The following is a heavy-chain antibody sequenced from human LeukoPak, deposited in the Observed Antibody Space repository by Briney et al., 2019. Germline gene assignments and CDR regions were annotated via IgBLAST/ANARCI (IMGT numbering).Heavy chain of an antibody. CDR1: GGSISSSSYY. V-gene: IGHV4-39*01. Sequence: SETLSLTCTVSGGSISSSSYYWGWIRQPPGKGLEWIGSIYYSGSTYYNPSLKSRVTISVDTPKNQFSLKLSSVTAADTAVYYCARFGLRYFDWLDWGQGTLVTVSS. D-gene: IGHD3-9*01. J-gene: IGHJ4*02. CDR2: IYYSGST. CDR3: ARFGLRYFDWLD.